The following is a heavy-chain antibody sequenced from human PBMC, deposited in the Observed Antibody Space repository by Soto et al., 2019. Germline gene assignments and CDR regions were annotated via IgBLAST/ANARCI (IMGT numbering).Heavy chain of an antibody. CDR3: AREVRGGFTGIFDQ. D-gene: IGHD2-15*01. Sequence: SETLSLTCTVSGDSISDYFYWSWILQPAGKGLEWIGRIYTDGTTKYNPSLKSRVTLSLDKSKNQFSLRLSAVTAADTAVYYFAREVRGGFTGIFDQWGRGSRVTVSS. V-gene: IGHV4-4*07. J-gene: IGHJ4*02. CDR2: IYTDGTT. CDR1: GDSISDYFY.